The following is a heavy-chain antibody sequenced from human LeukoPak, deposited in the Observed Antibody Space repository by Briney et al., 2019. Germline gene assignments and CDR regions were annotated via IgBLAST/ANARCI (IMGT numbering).Heavy chain of an antibody. CDR3: ARVGDILTGYYPFDY. V-gene: IGHV3-11*01. CDR2: ISSSGSTI. CDR1: GFTFSDYY. J-gene: IGHJ4*02. D-gene: IGHD3-9*01. Sequence: PGGSLRLSCTASGFTFSDYYMSWIRQAPGKGLEWVSYISSSGSTIYYADSVKGRFTISRDNAKNSLYLQMNSLRAEDTAVYYCARVGDILTGYYPFDYWTQGTLVTVSS.